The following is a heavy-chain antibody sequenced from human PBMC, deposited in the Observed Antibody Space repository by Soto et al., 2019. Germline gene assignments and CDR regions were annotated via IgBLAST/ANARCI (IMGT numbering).Heavy chain of an antibody. CDR2: TYYRSKWYN. V-gene: IGHV6-1*01. J-gene: IGHJ6*02. CDR3: AKGRSYYYYYGVDV. CDR1: GDRVSRNSAA. Sequence: PSQTLPLTCAISGDRVSRNSAAWNWIRPSPSRGLEWLGRTYYRSKWYNDYAVSVKSRITINPDTSKNQFSLQLNSVTPEDTALYYCAKGRSYYYYYGVDVWGQGTTVTVSS.